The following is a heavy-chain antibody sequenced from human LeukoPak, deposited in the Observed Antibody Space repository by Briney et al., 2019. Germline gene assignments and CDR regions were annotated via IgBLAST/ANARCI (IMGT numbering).Heavy chain of an antibody. Sequence: PGGSLRLSCAASGFTFSSYAMHWVRQAPGKGLVWVARVNGDGSSTSYADSVKGRFTISRDNAKKALYLQMNSLRADDTAVYYCAVKGGYNDWDAPFDYWGQGTLVTVSS. J-gene: IGHJ4*02. D-gene: IGHD5-12*01. V-gene: IGHV3-74*01. CDR2: VNGDGSST. CDR3: AVKGGYNDWDAPFDY. CDR1: GFTFSSYA.